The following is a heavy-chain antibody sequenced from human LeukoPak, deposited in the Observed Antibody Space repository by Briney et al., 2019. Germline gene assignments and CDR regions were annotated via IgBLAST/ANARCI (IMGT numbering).Heavy chain of an antibody. CDR1: GCTFTGYY. CDR2: INPNSGGT. J-gene: IGHJ4*02. D-gene: IGHD4-17*01. Sequence: GASVKVSCKASGCTFTGYYMHWVRQAPGQGLEWMGRINPNSGGTNYAQKFQGRVTMTRDASISTAYMELSRLRSDDTAVYYCARARGDYGDYYFDYWGQGTLVTVSS. V-gene: IGHV1-2*06. CDR3: ARARGDYGDYYFDY.